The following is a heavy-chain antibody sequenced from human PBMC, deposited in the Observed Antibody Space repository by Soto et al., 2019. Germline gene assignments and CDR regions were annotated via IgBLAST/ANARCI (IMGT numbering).Heavy chain of an antibody. Sequence: ASVKVSCKASGYTFIGYYMHWVRQAPGQGLEWMGWINPNSGGTNYAQKFQGRVTMTRDTSISTAYMELSRLRSDDTAVYYCAREGSSWYYYYGMDVWGQGTTVTVSS. CDR2: INPNSGGT. V-gene: IGHV1-2*02. J-gene: IGHJ6*02. CDR3: AREGSSWYYYYGMDV. D-gene: IGHD6-13*01. CDR1: GYTFIGYY.